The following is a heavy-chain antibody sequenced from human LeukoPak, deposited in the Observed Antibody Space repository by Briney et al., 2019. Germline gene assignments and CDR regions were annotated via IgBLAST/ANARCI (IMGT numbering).Heavy chain of an antibody. CDR2: IYYSGST. V-gene: IGHV4-39*07. CDR3: TRVGVVPADLDY. CDR1: GGSISSSSYY. D-gene: IGHD2-2*01. J-gene: IGHJ4*02. Sequence: PSETLSLTCTVSGGSISSSSYYWGLIRQPPGKGLEWIGSIYYSGSTYYNPSLKSRVTISVDTSKNQFSLKLSSVTAADTAVYYCTRVGVVPADLDYWGQGTLVTVSS.